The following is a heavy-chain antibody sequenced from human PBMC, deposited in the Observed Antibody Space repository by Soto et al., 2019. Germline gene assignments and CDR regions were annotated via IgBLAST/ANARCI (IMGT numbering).Heavy chain of an antibody. V-gene: IGHV4-59*08. J-gene: IGHJ4*02. Sequence: QVQLQESGPGLVKPSETLSLTCTVSGDSISGYYWSWIRQPPGKGLEWIGYIYYSGSTVYNPSLKHRVTISVDTSKNQFSLRLSSVTAADTAVYYCARRRGGRSDFDYWSQGTLVTVSS. D-gene: IGHD3-16*01. CDR2: IYYSGST. CDR1: GDSISGYY. CDR3: ARRRGGRSDFDY.